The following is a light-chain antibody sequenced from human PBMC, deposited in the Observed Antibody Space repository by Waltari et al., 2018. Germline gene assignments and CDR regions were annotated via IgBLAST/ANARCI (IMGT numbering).Light chain of an antibody. CDR3: SSYAGSSKGV. J-gene: IGLJ2*01. CDR2: AVS. Sequence: QSALTQPASVSGSPGQSITISCTGTSSDVGTYKRVSWYQQHPGKAPQLMIYAVSNLPAGVSDRLSGSKSGDMASRTISGLQPEDEAEYFCSSYAGSSKGVCGGGTKVTVL. V-gene: IGLV2-23*02. CDR1: SSDVGTYKR.